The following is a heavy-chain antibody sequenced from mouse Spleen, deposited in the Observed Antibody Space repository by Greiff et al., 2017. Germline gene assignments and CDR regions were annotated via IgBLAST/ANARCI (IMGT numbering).Heavy chain of an antibody. V-gene: IGHV3-2*02. CDR3: ARGGGPMDY. D-gene: IGHD1-1*02. CDR1: GYSITSDYA. Sequence: VQLQQSGPGLVKPSQSLSLTCTVTGYSITSDYAWNWIRQFPGNKLEWMGYISYSGSTSYNPSLKSRISITRDSSKNQFFLQLNSVTTEDTATYYCARGGGPMDYWGQGTSVTVSS. CDR2: ISYSGST. J-gene: IGHJ4*01.